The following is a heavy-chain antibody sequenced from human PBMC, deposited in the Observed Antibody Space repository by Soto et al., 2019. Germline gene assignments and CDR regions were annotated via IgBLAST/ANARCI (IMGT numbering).Heavy chain of an antibody. CDR2: IYYSGST. V-gene: IGHV4-31*03. CDR1: GGSISSGGYY. Sequence: PSETLSLTCTVSGGSISSGGYYWSWIRQHPGKGLEWIGYIYYSGSTYYNPSLKSRVTISVDTSKNQFSLKLSSVTAADTAVYYCARGGIFWSGYDYYYYYGMDVWGQGTTVTVSS. J-gene: IGHJ6*02. CDR3: ARGGIFWSGYDYYYYYGMDV. D-gene: IGHD3-3*01.